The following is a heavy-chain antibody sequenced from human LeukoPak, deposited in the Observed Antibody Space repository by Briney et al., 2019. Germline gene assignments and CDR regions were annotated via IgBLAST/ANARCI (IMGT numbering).Heavy chain of an antibody. J-gene: IGHJ5*02. CDR3: ARDEGCTSTTCRNNWYDP. D-gene: IGHD2-2*01. Sequence: GGSLRLSCAASGFIVSNNYMSWVRQAPGKGLEWVSVIYSGGATYYADSVKGRFTISRDNSKNTLYLQMNSLRPEDTAVYYCARDEGCTSTTCRNNWYDPWGRGTLVTVSS. CDR2: IYSGGAT. V-gene: IGHV3-66*02. CDR1: GFIVSNNY.